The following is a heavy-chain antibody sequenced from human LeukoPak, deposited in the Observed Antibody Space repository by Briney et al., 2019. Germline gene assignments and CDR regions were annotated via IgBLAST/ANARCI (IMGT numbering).Heavy chain of an antibody. D-gene: IGHD3-10*01. CDR1: GGSISSYY. J-gene: IGHJ4*02. V-gene: IGHV4-59*12. Sequence: SETLSLTCTVSGGSISSYYWSWIRQPPGKGLEWIGYIYYSGSTNYNPSLKSRVTMSVDTAKNQFSLKLSSVTAADTAVYYCARGQRDLWFGELFYYFDYWGQGTLVTVSS. CDR3: ARGQRDLWFGELFYYFDY. CDR2: IYYSGST.